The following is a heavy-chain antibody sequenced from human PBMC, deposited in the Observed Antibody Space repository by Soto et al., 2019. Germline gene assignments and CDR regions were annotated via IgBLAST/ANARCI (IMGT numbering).Heavy chain of an antibody. J-gene: IGHJ4*02. CDR1: GGSISSSSYY. CDR2: IYYSGST. D-gene: IGHD3-22*01. Sequence: PSETLSLTCTVSGGSISSSSYYWGWIRQPPGKGLEWIGSIYYSGSTYFNPSLKSRVTISVDTSKNQFSLKLSSVTAADTAVYYCARNWNYDSSGYLDYWGQGTLVTVSS. V-gene: IGHV4-39*01. CDR3: ARNWNYDSSGYLDY.